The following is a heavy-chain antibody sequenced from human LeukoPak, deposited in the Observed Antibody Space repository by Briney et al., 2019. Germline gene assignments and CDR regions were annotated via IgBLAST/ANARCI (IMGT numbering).Heavy chain of an antibody. D-gene: IGHD3-22*01. J-gene: IGHJ6*03. CDR2: IYSGGST. Sequence: GGSLRLSCAASGFTVSSNYMSWVRQAPGKGLEWVSVIYSGGSTYYADSVKGRFTISRDNSKNTLYLQMNSLRAEDTAVYYCARDQGSVYYDSSGYPYYYYYMDVWGEGTTVTVSS. V-gene: IGHV3-53*01. CDR1: GFTVSSNY. CDR3: ARDQGSVYYDSSGYPYYYYYMDV.